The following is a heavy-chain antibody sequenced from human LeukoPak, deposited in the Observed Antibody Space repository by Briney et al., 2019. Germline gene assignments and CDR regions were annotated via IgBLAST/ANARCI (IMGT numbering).Heavy chain of an antibody. Sequence: ASVKDSCKASGYTFTGYYMHWVRQAPGQGLEWMGWINPNSGCTNYVQKLQGRVTMTRDTSISTAYMELSRLRSDDTGVYYCARVIAVAGTKYYGMDVWGQGTTVTVSS. CDR2: INPNSGCT. CDR1: GYTFTGYY. V-gene: IGHV1-2*02. CDR3: ARVIAVAGTKYYGMDV. J-gene: IGHJ6*02. D-gene: IGHD6-19*01.